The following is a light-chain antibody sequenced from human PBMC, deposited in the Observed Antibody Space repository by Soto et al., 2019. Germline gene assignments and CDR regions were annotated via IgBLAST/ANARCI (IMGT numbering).Light chain of an antibody. J-gene: IGKJ4*01. V-gene: IGKV3D-20*02. Sequence: EIVLTQSPGTLSLSPGERATLSCRASQTVSGAYLAWYRQKPGQAPRLLIYDVSRRATGIPDRFSGSGSGTDFTLTVSRLEPEDFATYYCQQANSFPLTFGGGTKVEI. CDR3: QQANSFPLT. CDR1: QTVSGAY. CDR2: DVS.